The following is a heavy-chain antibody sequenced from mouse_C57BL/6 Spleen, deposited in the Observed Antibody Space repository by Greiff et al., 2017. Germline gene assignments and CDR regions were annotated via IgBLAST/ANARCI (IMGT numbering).Heavy chain of an antibody. V-gene: IGHV1-15*01. CDR1: GYTFTDYE. CDR3: TRRGIYYDGPAWFAY. CDR2: IDPETGGT. J-gene: IGHJ3*01. Sequence: VQGVESGAELVRPGASVTLSCKASGYTFTDYEMHWVKQTPVHGLEWIGAIDPETGGTAYNQKFKGKAILTADKSSSTAYMELRSLTSEDSAVYYCTRRGIYYDGPAWFAYWGQGTLVTVSA. D-gene: IGHD2-4*01.